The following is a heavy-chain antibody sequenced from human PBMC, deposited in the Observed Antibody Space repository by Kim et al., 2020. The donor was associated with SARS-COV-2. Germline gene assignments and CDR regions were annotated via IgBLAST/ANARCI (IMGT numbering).Heavy chain of an antibody. CDR2: ISWNSGSI. D-gene: IGHD2-2*01. Sequence: GGSLRLSCAASGFTFGDYAMHWVRQAPGKGLEWVSGISWNSGSIGYADSVKGRFTISRDNAKNSLYLQMNSLRAEDTALYYCAKVRGLYCSSTSCPNYFDYWGQGTLVTVSS. CDR3: AKVRGLYCSSTSCPNYFDY. V-gene: IGHV3-9*01. CDR1: GFTFGDYA. J-gene: IGHJ4*02.